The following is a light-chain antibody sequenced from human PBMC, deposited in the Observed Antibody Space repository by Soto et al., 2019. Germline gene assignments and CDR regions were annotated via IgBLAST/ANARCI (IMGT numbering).Light chain of an antibody. Sequence: QSALTQPASVSGSPGQSITISCTGTSSDVGAYNYVSWYQQHPGKVPKLMIYDVSNRPSGVSNRFSGSKSGNTASLTISRLQAEDEADYYCSSYTSSSTVVFGGGTKLTVL. J-gene: IGLJ2*01. V-gene: IGLV2-14*01. CDR2: DVS. CDR3: SSYTSSSTVV. CDR1: SSDVGAYNY.